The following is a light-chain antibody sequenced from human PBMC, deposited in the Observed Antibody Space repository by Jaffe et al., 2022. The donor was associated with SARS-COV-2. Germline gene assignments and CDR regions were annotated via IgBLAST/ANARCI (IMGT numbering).Light chain of an antibody. V-gene: IGKV3-11*01. J-gene: IGKJ1*01. CDR1: QSVSSY. Sequence: EIVLTQSPANLSLSPGERATLSCRASQSVSSYLAWYQQKPGQAPRLLIYDASNRATGIPARFSGSGSGTDFTLTISSLEPEDFAVYYCQHRSNWPWTFGQGTKVAIK. CDR2: DAS. CDR3: QHRSNWPWT.